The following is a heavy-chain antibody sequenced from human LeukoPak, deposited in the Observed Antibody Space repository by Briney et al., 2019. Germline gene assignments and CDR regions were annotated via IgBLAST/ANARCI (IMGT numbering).Heavy chain of an antibody. CDR1: GYSIRSDYY. D-gene: IGHD3-10*02. CDR3: AKDVRGWSNAFDV. Sequence: SETLSLTCTVSGYSIRSDYYWGWIRQPPGKGLEWIGTIYHSGNTYYNPSLRSRVTISVDTSKNQFSLKLTSVTAADTAVYYCAKDVRGWSNAFDVWGQGTMVTVSS. J-gene: IGHJ3*01. V-gene: IGHV4-38-2*02. CDR2: IYHSGNT.